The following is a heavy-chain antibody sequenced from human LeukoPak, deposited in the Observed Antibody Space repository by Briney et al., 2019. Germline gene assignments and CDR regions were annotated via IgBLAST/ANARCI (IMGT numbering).Heavy chain of an antibody. CDR2: IKQDGSEK. V-gene: IGHV3-7*01. CDR1: GFTPSSYW. Sequence: GGSLRLSCAASGFTPSSYWMSWVRPAPGKGLEWVANIKQDGSEKYYVDSVKGRFTISRDNAKNSLYLQMNSLRAEDTAVYYCARVSLDTAMVYYYYYGMDVWGQGTTVTVSS. J-gene: IGHJ6*02. CDR3: ARVSLDTAMVYYYYYGMDV. D-gene: IGHD5-18*01.